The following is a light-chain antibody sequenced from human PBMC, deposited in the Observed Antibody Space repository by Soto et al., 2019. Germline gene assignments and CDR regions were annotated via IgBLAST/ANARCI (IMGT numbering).Light chain of an antibody. J-gene: IGKJ3*01. CDR3: QQYGSSPFT. V-gene: IGKV3-20*01. CDR1: QSVSRSY. Sequence: EIVLTQSPGTLSLSPGERATLSCRASQSVSRSYLAWYQQKPGQAPRLLIYGTSSRATGIPDRFSGSGSGTEFTLTISRLEPEDFAVYYCQQYGSSPFTFVPGTKVDIK. CDR2: GTS.